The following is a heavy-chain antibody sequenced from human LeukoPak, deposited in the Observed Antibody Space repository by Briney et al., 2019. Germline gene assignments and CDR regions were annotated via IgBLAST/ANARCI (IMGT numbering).Heavy chain of an antibody. J-gene: IGHJ4*02. CDR3: ARGTSSGWFYADY. CDR1: GFTFSIYT. D-gene: IGHD6-19*01. CDR2: ISSSSGSV. V-gene: IGHV3-48*04. Sequence: PGGSLRLSCAASGFTFSIYTMNWVRQAPGKGLEWVSYISSSSGSVYYADSVKGRFTISRDNAKNSLYLQMNSLRAEDTAAYYCARGTSSGWFYADYWGQGTLVTVSS.